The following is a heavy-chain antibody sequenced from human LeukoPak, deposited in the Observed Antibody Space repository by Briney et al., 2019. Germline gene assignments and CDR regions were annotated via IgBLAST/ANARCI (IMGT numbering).Heavy chain of an antibody. Sequence: GGSLRLSCAASGSTFSGSAMHWVRQAPGKGLEWVGQIGSGAKSYATAYAASVKGRFTISRDDSKNTAYLQMNSLQAEDTAVYYCTRSILFNAYWGQGTLVTVSS. CDR2: IGSGAKSYAT. CDR1: GSTFSGSA. D-gene: IGHD2/OR15-2a*01. CDR3: TRSILFNAY. V-gene: IGHV3-73*01. J-gene: IGHJ4*02.